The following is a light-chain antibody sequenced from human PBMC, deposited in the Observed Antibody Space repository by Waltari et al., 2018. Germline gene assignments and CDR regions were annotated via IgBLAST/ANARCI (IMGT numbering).Light chain of an antibody. V-gene: IGKV3-11*01. CDR2: DAS. CDR1: QSVRSY. CDR3: QQRSNWPLALT. Sequence: EIVLTQSPATLSLSPGERAPLSCRASQSVRSYLPWYQQKPGQAPRLLIYDASNRATGIPARFSGSGSGTDFTLTISSLEPEDFAVYYCQQRSNWPLALTFGGGTKVEIK. J-gene: IGKJ4*01.